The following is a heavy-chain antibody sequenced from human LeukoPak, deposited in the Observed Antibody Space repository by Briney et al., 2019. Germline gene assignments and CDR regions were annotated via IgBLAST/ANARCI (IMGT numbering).Heavy chain of an antibody. J-gene: IGHJ4*02. Sequence: GGSLRLSCAASGFTFSSYEMNWVRQAPGKGQEWLSYISSSGTTIYYADSVKGRFTISRDNAKNSLYLQMNSQRAEDTAVYYCARGSYSSGYYFDYWGQGTLVTVSS. D-gene: IGHD6-19*01. CDR1: GFTFSSYE. V-gene: IGHV3-48*03. CDR2: ISSSGTTI. CDR3: ARGSYSSGYYFDY.